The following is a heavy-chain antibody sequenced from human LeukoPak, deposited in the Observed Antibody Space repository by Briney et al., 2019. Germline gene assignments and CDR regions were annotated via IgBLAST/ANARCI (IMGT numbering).Heavy chain of an antibody. V-gene: IGHV3-30*02. CDR1: GFPFSSYG. Sequence: GSLRLSCAASGFPFSSYGMHWVRPAPGKGLEWVAFIRYDGSNKYYADSVKGRFTISRDNSKNTLYLQMNSLRAEDTAVYYCAKAQFDYSSGWYGENFDYWGQGTLVTVSS. J-gene: IGHJ4*02. CDR3: AKAQFDYSSGWYGENFDY. CDR2: IRYDGSNK. D-gene: IGHD6-19*01.